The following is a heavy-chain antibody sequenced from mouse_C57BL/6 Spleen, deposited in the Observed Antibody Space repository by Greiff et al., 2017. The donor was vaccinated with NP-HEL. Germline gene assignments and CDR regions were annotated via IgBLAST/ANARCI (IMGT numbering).Heavy chain of an antibody. V-gene: IGHV3-6*01. CDR1: GYSITSGYY. Sequence: EVQLVESGPGLVKPSQSLSLTCSVTGYSITSGYYWNWIRQFPGNKLEWMGYIRYDGSNNYNPSLKNRISITRDTSKNQFFLKLNSVTTEDTATYYCARDTLGTVGFAYWGQGTLVTVSA. D-gene: IGHD3-1*01. CDR3: ARDTLGTVGFAY. J-gene: IGHJ3*01. CDR2: IRYDGSN.